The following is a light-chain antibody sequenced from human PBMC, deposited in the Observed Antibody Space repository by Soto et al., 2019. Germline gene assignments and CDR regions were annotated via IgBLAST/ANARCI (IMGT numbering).Light chain of an antibody. CDR1: SSDVGDYNY. J-gene: IGLJ1*01. CDR3: SSYRSDTHYV. Sequence: QSALTQPASVSGSPGQSITISCTGTSSDVGDYNYVSWYQHHPGKAPKLMIHEVSDRPSGISNRFSGSKSGNTASLTISGLQAEDEAAYYCSSYRSDTHYVFGTGTKVTVL. V-gene: IGLV2-14*01. CDR2: EVS.